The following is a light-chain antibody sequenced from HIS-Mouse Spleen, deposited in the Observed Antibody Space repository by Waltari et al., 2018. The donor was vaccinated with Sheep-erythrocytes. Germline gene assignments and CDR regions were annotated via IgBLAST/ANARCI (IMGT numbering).Light chain of an antibody. J-gene: IGLJ1*01. V-gene: IGLV2-11*01. Sequence: QSALTQPRSVSGSPGQSVTISCTGTSSDVGGYNYVSWYQQHTGQAAKLLIYDVSTGPSELPGRFSGSKSGNAASLTISGLQAEDEADYYCCSYAGSYNHVFATGTKVTVL. CDR1: SSDVGGYNY. CDR3: CSYAGSYNHV. CDR2: DVS.